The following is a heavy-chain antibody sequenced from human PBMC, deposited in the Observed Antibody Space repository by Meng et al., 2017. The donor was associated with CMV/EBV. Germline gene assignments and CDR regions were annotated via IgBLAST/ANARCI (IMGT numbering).Heavy chain of an antibody. CDR1: GGSISSYY. V-gene: IGHV4-4*07. D-gene: IGHD6-13*01. CDR2: IYTSGST. J-gene: IGHJ4*01. CDR3: AREMPIAAAGCFDY. Sequence: QGHLQGSGPGLVKPSAHLSLTCTVSGGSISSYYWSWIRQPAGKGLEWIGRIYTSGSTNYNPSLKSRVTMSVDTSKNQFSLKLSSVTAADTAVYYCAREMPIAAAGCFDYWGHGTLVTVSS.